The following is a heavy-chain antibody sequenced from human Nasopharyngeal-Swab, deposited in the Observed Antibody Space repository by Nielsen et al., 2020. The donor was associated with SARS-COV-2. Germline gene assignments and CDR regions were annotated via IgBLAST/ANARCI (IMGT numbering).Heavy chain of an antibody. D-gene: IGHD2-2*01. V-gene: IGHV3-21*01. CDR1: GFTFSSYS. J-gene: IGHJ6*02. CDR3: ARGQYCSSTSWYDRGYYYYYGMDV. Sequence: GEYLKISCAASGFTFSSYSMNWVRQAPGKRLEWVSSISSSSSYIYYADSVKGRFTISRDNAKNSLYLQMNILRAEETAVYYCARGQYCSSTSWYDRGYYYYYGMDVWGQGTTVTVSS. CDR2: ISSSSSYI.